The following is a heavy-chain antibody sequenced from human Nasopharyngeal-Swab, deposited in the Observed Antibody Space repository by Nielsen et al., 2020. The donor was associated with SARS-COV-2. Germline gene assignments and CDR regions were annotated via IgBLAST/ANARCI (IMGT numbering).Heavy chain of an antibody. J-gene: IGHJ6*02. V-gene: IGHV3-21*01. CDR3: ARDRGTGDSYYYYGMDV. CDR1: GFTFSSYS. CDR2: ISSSSSYI. D-gene: IGHD7-27*01. Sequence: GGSLRLSCAASGFTFSSYSMNWVRQAPWKGLEWVSSISSSSSYIYYADSVKGRFTISRDNAKNSLYLQMNSLRAEDTAVYYCARDRGTGDSYYYYGMDVWGQGTTVTVSS.